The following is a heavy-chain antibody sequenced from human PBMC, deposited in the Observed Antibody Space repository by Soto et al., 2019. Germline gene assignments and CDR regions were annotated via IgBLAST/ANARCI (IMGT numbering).Heavy chain of an antibody. D-gene: IGHD6-13*01. Sequence: ALRLYHAASGFSSSRYGLHWVRQAPGKGLERVAGIWYEGSNKYYADPVKGRFTISRDNSMNTLYLQMTSLRAEDTAVYYCARDHYGLRLAAASGTARFDYWGQGTLVTV. CDR3: ARDHYGLRLAAASGTARFDY. CDR1: GFSSSRYG. J-gene: IGHJ4*02. CDR2: IWYEGSNK. V-gene: IGHV3-33*01.